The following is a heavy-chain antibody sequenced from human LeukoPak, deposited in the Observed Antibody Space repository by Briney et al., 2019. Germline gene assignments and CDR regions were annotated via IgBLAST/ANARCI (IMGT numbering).Heavy chain of an antibody. CDR1: GGSISSYY. V-gene: IGHV4-59*01. Sequence: PSETLSLTCTVSGGSISSYYWSWIRQPPGKGPEWIGYIYNSGSTNYNPSLKSRVTISVDTSKNQFSLKLISVTAADTAVYYCARNAGDYWGQGTLVTVSS. J-gene: IGHJ4*02. CDR3: ARNAGDY. CDR2: IYNSGST.